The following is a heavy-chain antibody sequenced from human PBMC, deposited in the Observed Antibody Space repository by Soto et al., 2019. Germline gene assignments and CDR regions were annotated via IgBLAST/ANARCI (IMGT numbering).Heavy chain of an antibody. D-gene: IGHD3-3*01. J-gene: IGHJ4*02. CDR1: GGSISNYF. V-gene: IGHV4-4*07. CDR3: ARGGTDFWSGPFDY. CDR2: IDNSGST. Sequence: SETLSLTCTVSGGSISNYFCNWIRQPAGKGLEWIGRIDNSGSTNYNPSLKSRITMSADTSRNQFSLKLNSVTAADTAVYYCARGGTDFWSGPFDYWGQGALVTVSS.